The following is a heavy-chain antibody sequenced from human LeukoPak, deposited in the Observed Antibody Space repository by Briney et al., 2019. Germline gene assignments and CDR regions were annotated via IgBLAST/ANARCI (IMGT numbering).Heavy chain of an antibody. D-gene: IGHD1-26*01. CDR1: GGTFSSYA. J-gene: IGHJ4*02. CDR3: ARGGDSGSYQFDY. CDR2: IIPIFGTA. V-gene: IGHV1-69*05. Sequence: SVKVSCKASGGTFSSYAISWVRQAPGQGLEWMGGIIPIFGTANYAQKFQGRVTMTRDTSTSTVYMELSSLRSEDTAVYYCARGGDSGSYQFDYWGQGTLVTVSS.